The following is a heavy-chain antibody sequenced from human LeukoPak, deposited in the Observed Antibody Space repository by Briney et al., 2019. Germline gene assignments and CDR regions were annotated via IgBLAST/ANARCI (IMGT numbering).Heavy chain of an antibody. Sequence: GGSLRLSCAASGFTFRNYAIHWVRQAQGKGLEWVSYISGSSTTIYYADSVKGRFTISRDNAKNSLYLQMNSLRDEDTAVYYCARDLVGATASWGQGTLVTVSS. J-gene: IGHJ5*02. V-gene: IGHV3-48*02. CDR3: ARDLVGATAS. CDR1: GFTFRNYA. D-gene: IGHD1-26*01. CDR2: ISGSSTTI.